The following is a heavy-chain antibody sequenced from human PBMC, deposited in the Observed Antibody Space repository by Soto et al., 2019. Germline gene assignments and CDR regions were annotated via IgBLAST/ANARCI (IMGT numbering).Heavy chain of an antibody. Sequence: QVQLVQSGAEVKKPGASVKVSCKASGYTFTSYGISWVRQAPGQGLEWMGWISAYNGNTNYAQKLPGRVTMTTDTTTSTAYMELRSLRSDDTAVYYYARDGDIVLMVYELPLDYWGQGTLVTVSS. CDR3: ARDGDIVLMVYELPLDY. CDR1: GYTFTSYG. V-gene: IGHV1-18*01. CDR2: ISAYNGNT. D-gene: IGHD2-8*01. J-gene: IGHJ4*02.